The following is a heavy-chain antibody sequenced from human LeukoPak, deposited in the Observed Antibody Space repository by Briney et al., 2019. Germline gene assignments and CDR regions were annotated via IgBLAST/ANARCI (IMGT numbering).Heavy chain of an antibody. Sequence: PSQALSLTCTVSGGSISSGGYYWSWIRQPPGKGLEWIGYIYHSGSTYYNPSLKSRVTISVDRSKNQFSLKLSSVTAADTAVYYCARPGRVPAAIDYWGQGTLVTVSS. CDR1: GGSISSGGYY. D-gene: IGHD2-2*01. V-gene: IGHV4-30-2*01. J-gene: IGHJ4*02. CDR3: ARPGRVPAAIDY. CDR2: IYHSGST.